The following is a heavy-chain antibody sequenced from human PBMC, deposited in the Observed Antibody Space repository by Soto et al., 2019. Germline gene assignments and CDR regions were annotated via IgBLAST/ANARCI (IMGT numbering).Heavy chain of an antibody. CDR1: GGTFSSYA. J-gene: IGHJ5*02. D-gene: IGHD6-13*01. Sequence: GASVKVSCKASGGTFSSYAISWVRQAPGQGLEWMGGIIPIFGTANYAQKFQGRVTITADESTSTAYMELSSLRSEDTAVYYCARDYNAIAAADKNWFDPWGQGTLVTVSS. CDR2: IIPIFGTA. CDR3: ARDYNAIAAADKNWFDP. V-gene: IGHV1-69*13.